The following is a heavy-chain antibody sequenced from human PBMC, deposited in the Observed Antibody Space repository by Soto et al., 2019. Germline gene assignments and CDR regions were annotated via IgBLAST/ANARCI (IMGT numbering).Heavy chain of an antibody. CDR1: GFTFSSYG. D-gene: IGHD3-22*01. CDR2: IWYDGSNK. V-gene: IGHV3-33*01. J-gene: IGHJ4*02. Sequence: GSMRLSCASSGFTFSSYGMHWVRQAPCKGLEWVAVIWYDGSNKYYADSVKGRFTISRDNSKNTLYLQMNSLRAEDTAVYYCARGRYYSDSSGYCERHFDYWGQGTLVTVSS. CDR3: ARGRYYSDSSGYCERHFDY.